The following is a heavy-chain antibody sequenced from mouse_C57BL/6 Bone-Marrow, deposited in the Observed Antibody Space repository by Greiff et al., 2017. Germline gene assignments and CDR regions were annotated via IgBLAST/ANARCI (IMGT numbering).Heavy chain of an antibody. CDR2: ISSGGSST. Sequence: EVQLVESGGDLVKPGGSLKLSCEASGFTFSSYGMSWVRQTPDKRLEWVATISSGGSSTYYPDSVKGRFTISRDNAKNTLYLQMSSLKSEDTDMYYCAREGLYDAMDDWGEGTSGTVSS. CDR3: AREGLYDAMDD. J-gene: IGHJ4*01. CDR1: GFTFSSYG. D-gene: IGHD2-4*01. V-gene: IGHV5-6*01.